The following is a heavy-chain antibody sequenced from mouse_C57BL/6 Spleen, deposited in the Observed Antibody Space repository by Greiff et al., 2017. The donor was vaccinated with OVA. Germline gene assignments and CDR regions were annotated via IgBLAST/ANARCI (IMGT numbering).Heavy chain of an antibody. CDR1: GYTFTSYC. J-gene: IGHJ1*03. V-gene: IGHV1-53*01. D-gene: IGHD2-2*01. CDR3: ARAGLRYWYFDV. CDR2: INPSNGGT. Sequence: QVQLQQPGTELVKPGASVTLSCKASGYTFTSYCMHWVKQRPGQGLEWIGNINPSNGGTNYTAKFKSKATLTADKSSSTAYMQLSSLTSEYSAVDDCARAGLRYWYFDVWGTGTTVTVSS.